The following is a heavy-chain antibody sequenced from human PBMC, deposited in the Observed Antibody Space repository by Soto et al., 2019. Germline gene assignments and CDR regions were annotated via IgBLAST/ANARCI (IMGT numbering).Heavy chain of an antibody. CDR3: ASSTTSSLYAFDI. V-gene: IGHV3-53*01. CDR2: IYSSGST. J-gene: IGHJ3*02. D-gene: IGHD2-2*01. Sequence: PGGSLRLSCAASGFTVSSNYMTWVRQAPGKGLEWVSLIYSSGSTYYADSVKGRFTISRDNSKDTLYLQLNSLRAEDTAVYYCASSTTSSLYAFDIWGQGTMVTVSS. CDR1: GFTVSSNY.